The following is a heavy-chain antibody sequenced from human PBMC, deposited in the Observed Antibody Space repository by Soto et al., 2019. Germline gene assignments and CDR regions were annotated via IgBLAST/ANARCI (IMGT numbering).Heavy chain of an antibody. CDR3: AIWYYDFWSGYSTHYNWFDP. V-gene: IGHV1-69*13. D-gene: IGHD3-3*01. CDR1: GGTFSSYA. Sequence: GASVKVSCKASGGTFSSYAISWVRQAPGQGLEWMGGIIPIFGTANYAQKFQGRVTITADESTSTAYLELSSLRSEDTAVYYCAIWYYDFWSGYSTHYNWFDPWGQGTLVTVSS. CDR2: IIPIFGTA. J-gene: IGHJ5*02.